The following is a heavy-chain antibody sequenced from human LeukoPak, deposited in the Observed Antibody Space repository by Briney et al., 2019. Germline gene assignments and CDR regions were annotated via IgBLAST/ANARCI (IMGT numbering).Heavy chain of an antibody. V-gene: IGHV4-39*07. J-gene: IGHJ4*02. CDR1: GGSISSSNYY. CDR2: ISHTGST. Sequence: SETLSLTCTVSGGSISSSNYYWGWIRQSPGMGLDWIGSISHTGSTYHNPSLKSRVTISVDTSKNQFSLRLSSVTAADTAVYYCARTGYSSSWYYFDYWGQGTLVTVSS. D-gene: IGHD6-13*01. CDR3: ARTGYSSSWYYFDY.